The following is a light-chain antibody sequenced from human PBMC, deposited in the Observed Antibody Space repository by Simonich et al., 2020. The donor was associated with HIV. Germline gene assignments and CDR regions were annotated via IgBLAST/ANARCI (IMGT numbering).Light chain of an antibody. V-gene: IGKV4-1*01. Sequence: DIVMTQSQDSLAVSLGERATINRKSSQTVLYSSNNKNYLAWYQQKPGQPPKLLIYWASTRESGVPDRFSGSGSGTDFTLTISSLQAEDVAVYYCQQFYSTLYTFGQGTKLEIK. J-gene: IGKJ2*01. CDR1: QTVLYSSNNKNY. CDR2: WAS. CDR3: QQFYSTLYT.